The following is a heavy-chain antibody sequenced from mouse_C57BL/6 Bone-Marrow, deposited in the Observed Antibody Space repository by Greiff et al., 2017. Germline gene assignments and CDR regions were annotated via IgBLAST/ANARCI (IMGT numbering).Heavy chain of an antibody. J-gene: IGHJ2*01. D-gene: IGHD2-1*01. V-gene: IGHV1-69*01. CDR2: IDPSDSYT. CDR3: ARLWGKCGFDY. Sequence: QVQLQQPGAELVMPGASVKLSCKASGYTFTSYWMHWVKQRPGQGLEWIGEIDPSDSYTNYNQKFKGKSTLTVDKSSSTAYMQLSSLTSEDSSVYYCARLWGKCGFDYWGQGTTLTVTS. CDR1: GYTFTSYW.